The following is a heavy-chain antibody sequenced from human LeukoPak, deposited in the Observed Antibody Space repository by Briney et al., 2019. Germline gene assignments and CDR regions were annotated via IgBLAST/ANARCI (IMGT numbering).Heavy chain of an antibody. CDR3: ARARSRLYHFDY. CDR2: IYHSGST. V-gene: IGHV4-38-2*02. CDR1: GYSISSGHY. D-gene: IGHD2-8*01. J-gene: IGHJ4*02. Sequence: SETLSLTCTVSGYSISSGHYWGWIRQPPGKGLEWIGSIYHSGSTYYNPSLKSRVTISVDTSKNQFSLKLTSVTAADTAVYYCARARSRLYHFDYRGQGTLVTVSS.